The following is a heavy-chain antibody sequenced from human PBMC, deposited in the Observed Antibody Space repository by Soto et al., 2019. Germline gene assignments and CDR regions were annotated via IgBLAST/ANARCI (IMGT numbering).Heavy chain of an antibody. CDR1: GYTFTSYA. D-gene: IGHD6-19*01. CDR3: ARALGGWPDY. Sequence: QVQLVQSGAEVKKPGASVKVSCKASGYTFTSYAIHWVRQAPGQRLEWMGWINAGNGNTKYSQKFQDRVTITRDTSASTAYMELSSLRSEDTAGYYCARALGGWPDYWGQGTLVTVSS. J-gene: IGHJ4*02. CDR2: INAGNGNT. V-gene: IGHV1-3*01.